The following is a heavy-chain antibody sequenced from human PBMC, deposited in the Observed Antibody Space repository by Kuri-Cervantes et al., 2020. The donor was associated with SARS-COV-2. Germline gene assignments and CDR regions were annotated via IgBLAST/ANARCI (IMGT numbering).Heavy chain of an antibody. CDR2: ISGSGGST. CDR1: GFTLSSYD. Sequence: YFAAPGFTLSSYDMSWVRQAPGQGLEWVSAISGSGGSTYYADSVKGRFTISSDNSKNTLYLQMNSLCAEDRAVYSCARDAHMVRFLEWLLTFGSFDLWGRGTLVTVSS. D-gene: IGHD3-3*01. V-gene: IGHV3-23*01. J-gene: IGHJ2*01. CDR3: ARDAHMVRFLEWLLTFGSFDL.